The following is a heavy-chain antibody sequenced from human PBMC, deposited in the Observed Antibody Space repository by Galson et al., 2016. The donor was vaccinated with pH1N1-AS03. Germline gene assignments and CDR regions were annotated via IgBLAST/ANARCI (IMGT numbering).Heavy chain of an antibody. CDR2: IIPKYGTA. J-gene: IGHJ4*02. D-gene: IGHD3-10*01. Sequence: SVKVSCKASGGTSNIYSMSWVRQAPGQGLEWVGGIIPKYGTANFAQNFQGRVTITADESTSTTYMELRNLISDDTAVYYCARDRGDTRGLPRLDYWGQGTLITVSS. CDR3: ARDRGDTRGLPRLDY. CDR1: GGTSNIYS. V-gene: IGHV1-69*13.